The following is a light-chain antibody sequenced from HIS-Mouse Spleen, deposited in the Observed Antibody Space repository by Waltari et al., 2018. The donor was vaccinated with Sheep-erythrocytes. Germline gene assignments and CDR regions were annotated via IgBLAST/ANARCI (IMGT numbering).Light chain of an antibody. J-gene: IGLJ2*01. Sequence: QSALTQPRSVSGSPGQSVTISCTGPSSDVGGSNYVPWYQQHPGKAPKLMIYDVSKRPSGVPDRFSGSKSGNTASLTISGLQAEDEADYYCCSYAGSYTLVFGGGTKLTVL. V-gene: IGLV2-11*01. CDR2: DVS. CDR3: CSYAGSYTLV. CDR1: SSDVGGSNY.